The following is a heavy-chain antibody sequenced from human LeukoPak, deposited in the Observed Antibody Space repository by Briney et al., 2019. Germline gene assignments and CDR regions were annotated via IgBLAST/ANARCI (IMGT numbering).Heavy chain of an antibody. CDR1: GFTFSNYA. V-gene: IGHV3-30*18. J-gene: IGHJ4*02. CDR2: VSYDGNLQ. CDR3: VKVYPTVTTSSVLGS. D-gene: IGHD4-17*01. Sequence: GGSLRLSCAASGFTFSNYAIHWVRQAPGKGLEWVAAVSYDGNLQHYADAVKGRFTVSRDNSKNTVFLQINSLRTDDSAVYWCVKVYPTVTTSSVLGSWGQGTLVTVSS.